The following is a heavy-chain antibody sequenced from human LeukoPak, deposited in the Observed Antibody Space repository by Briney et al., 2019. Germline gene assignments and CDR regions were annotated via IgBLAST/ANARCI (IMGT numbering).Heavy chain of an antibody. CDR3: AREMVVGGPGNYYKSGMDV. D-gene: IGHD3-10*01. Sequence: GGSLRLSCAASGFTFSSYWMRWVRQAPGKGLEWVSHVNGDGSSTKYADSVKGRFTISRDNAKDTLYLQMNSLGAEDTAVYYCAREMVVGGPGNYYKSGMDVWGQGTTVTVSS. J-gene: IGHJ6*02. CDR2: VNGDGSST. V-gene: IGHV3-74*03. CDR1: GFTFSSYW.